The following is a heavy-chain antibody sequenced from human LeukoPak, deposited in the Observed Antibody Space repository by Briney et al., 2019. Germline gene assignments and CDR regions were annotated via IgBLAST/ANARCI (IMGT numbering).Heavy chain of an antibody. CDR2: IYYSGST. J-gene: IGHJ5*02. CDR1: GGSISSYY. Sequence: SETLSLTCTVSGGSISSYYWSWIRQPPGKGLEWIGYIYYSGSTNYNPSLKSRVTISVDTSKNQFSLKLSSVTAADTAVYYCARDPGYDFWSGRRGNWFDPWGQGTLVIVSS. CDR3: ARDPGYDFWSGRRGNWFDP. D-gene: IGHD3-3*01. V-gene: IGHV4-59*01.